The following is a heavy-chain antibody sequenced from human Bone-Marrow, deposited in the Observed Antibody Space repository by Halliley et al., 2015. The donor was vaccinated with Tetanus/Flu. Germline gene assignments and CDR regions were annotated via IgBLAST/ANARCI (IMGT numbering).Heavy chain of an antibody. CDR2: INWNSNRR. D-gene: IGHD3-22*01. V-gene: IGHV3-20*03. CDR3: TSASGYYVGYYGMDV. J-gene: IGHJ6*02. Sequence: SGINWNSNRRVYAGSGKGRFTIPRDDAKKSLYLQMNSLRADDTALYYCTSASGYYVGYYGMDVWGQGTTVTVS.